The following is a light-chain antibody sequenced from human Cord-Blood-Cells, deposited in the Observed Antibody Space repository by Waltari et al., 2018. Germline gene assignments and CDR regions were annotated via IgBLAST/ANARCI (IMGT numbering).Light chain of an antibody. CDR2: GAS. J-gene: IGKJ2*01. CDR1: QSVSSN. V-gene: IGKV3-15*01. CDR3: QQYNNWPPYT. Sequence: EIVMTQSPATLSVSPGERATLSCRASQSVSSNLAWYQQKPGQAPRLLIYGASTRATGFPARFTASGSGTEFTLTISSLQSEDFAVYSCQQYNNWPPYTFSQGTKLENK.